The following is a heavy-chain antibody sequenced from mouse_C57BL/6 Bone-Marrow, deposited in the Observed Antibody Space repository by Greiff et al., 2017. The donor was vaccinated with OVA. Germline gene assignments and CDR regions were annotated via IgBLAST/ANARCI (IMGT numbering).Heavy chain of an antibody. CDR3: ARDRAYDYGSKAFAY. CDR1: GFTFSSYA. Sequence: EVMLVESGGGLVKPGGSLKLSCAASGFTFSSYAMSWVRQTPEKRLEWVATISDGGSYTYYPDNVKGRFTISRDNAKNNLYLQMSHLKSEDTAMYYCARDRAYDYGSKAFAYWGQGTLVTVSA. V-gene: IGHV5-4*01. J-gene: IGHJ3*01. CDR2: ISDGGSYT. D-gene: IGHD1-1*01.